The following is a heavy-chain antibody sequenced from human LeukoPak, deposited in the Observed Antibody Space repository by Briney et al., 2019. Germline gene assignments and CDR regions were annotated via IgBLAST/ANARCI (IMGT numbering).Heavy chain of an antibody. J-gene: IGHJ4*02. V-gene: IGHV3-7*01. CDR1: RFTFNKYY. D-gene: IGHD3-16*01. Sequence: PGGSLRLSCVASRFTFNKYYMSWVRQAPGKGLQWVANINPDGSEKYYVDSAKGRFTISRDNAKNSLYLQMNSLRAEDTAVYYCARTYAYDATGDRGHWGQGTLVTVSS. CDR2: INPDGSEK. CDR3: ARTYAYDATGDRGH.